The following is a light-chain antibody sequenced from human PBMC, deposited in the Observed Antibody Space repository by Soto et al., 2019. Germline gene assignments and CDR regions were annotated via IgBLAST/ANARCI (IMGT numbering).Light chain of an antibody. Sequence: QSVLTQPPSASGTPRQRVTISCSGSSFNIGSNYVYWYQQLPGTAPKLLIYSNNQWPSGVPDRFSGSKSGTSASLAISGLRSEDEADYYCAAWDDSLSGYVFGTGTKLTVL. J-gene: IGLJ1*01. CDR3: AAWDDSLSGYV. V-gene: IGLV1-47*02. CDR2: SNN. CDR1: SFNIGSNY.